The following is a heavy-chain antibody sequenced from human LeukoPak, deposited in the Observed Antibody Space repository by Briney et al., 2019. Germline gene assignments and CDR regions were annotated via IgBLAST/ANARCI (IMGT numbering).Heavy chain of an antibody. Sequence: SETLSLTCTVSGGSISSSSYYWGWIRQPPGKGLEWIGGIYYSGSTYYNPSLKSRVTISVDTSKNQFSLKLSSVTAADTAVYYCSLTGGLYYYYGMDVWGQGTTVTVSS. J-gene: IGHJ6*02. CDR2: IYYSGST. CDR1: GGSISSSSYY. D-gene: IGHD3-16*01. CDR3: SLTGGLYYYYGMDV. V-gene: IGHV4-39*01.